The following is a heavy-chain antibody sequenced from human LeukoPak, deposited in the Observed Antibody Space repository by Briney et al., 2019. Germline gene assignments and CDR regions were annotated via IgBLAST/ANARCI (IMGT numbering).Heavy chain of an antibody. V-gene: IGHV1-2*02. Sequence: ASVKVSCKASGYTFTGYYMHWVRQAPGQGLEWMGWINPNSGGTNYAQKVQGRVTMTRDTSISTAYMELSRLRSDDTAVYYCAKGMQLGNDYWGQGTLVTVSS. CDR3: AKGMQLGNDY. J-gene: IGHJ4*02. CDR2: INPNSGGT. CDR1: GYTFTGYY. D-gene: IGHD6-13*01.